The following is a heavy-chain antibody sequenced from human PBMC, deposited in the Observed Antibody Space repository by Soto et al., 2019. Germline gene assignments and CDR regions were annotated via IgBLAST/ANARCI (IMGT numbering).Heavy chain of an antibody. D-gene: IGHD2-15*01. Sequence: SVKVSCKASGGTFSSYAISWVRQAPGQGLEWMGGIIPVFGPADYAQRFEGRVTITADESTSTAYMELSSLRSEDTAVYCCARERGIVVVVAATRDYYYYGMDVWGQGTTVTVSS. CDR2: IIPVFGPA. J-gene: IGHJ6*02. CDR3: ARERGIVVVVAATRDYYYYGMDV. V-gene: IGHV1-69*13. CDR1: GGTFSSYA.